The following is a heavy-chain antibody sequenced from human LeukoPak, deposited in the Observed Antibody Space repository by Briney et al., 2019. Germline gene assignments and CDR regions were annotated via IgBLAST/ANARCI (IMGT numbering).Heavy chain of an antibody. CDR1: GGSISSGSYY. D-gene: IGHD2-2*01. CDR3: ARAPDWYFDL. J-gene: IGHJ2*01. Sequence: SQTLSLTCTVSGGSISSGSYYWSWIRQPAGKGLEWIGRIYTSGSTNYHPSLKSRVTISVDTSKNQFSLKLSSVTAADTAVYYCARAPDWYFDLWGRGTLVTVSS. V-gene: IGHV4-61*02. CDR2: IYTSGST.